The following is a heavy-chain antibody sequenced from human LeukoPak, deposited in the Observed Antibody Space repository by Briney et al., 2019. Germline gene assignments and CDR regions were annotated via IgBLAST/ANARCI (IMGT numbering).Heavy chain of an antibody. V-gene: IGHV3-13*04. CDR1: GFTFSYHD. Sequence: GGSLRLSCAASGFTFSYHDMHWVRQATGKSLEWVSVIATGGGTYYAGSVEGRFTISREDAKNSVYLQMSSLRAGDTAVYYCARGLPGVRGVDYVFDIWGQGTMVTVYS. D-gene: IGHD3-10*01. CDR2: IATGGGT. CDR3: ARGLPGVRGVDYVFDI. J-gene: IGHJ3*02.